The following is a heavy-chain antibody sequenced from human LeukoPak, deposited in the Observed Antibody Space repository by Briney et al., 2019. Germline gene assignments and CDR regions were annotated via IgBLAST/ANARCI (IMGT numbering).Heavy chain of an antibody. V-gene: IGHV1-18*01. CDR1: GYTFINYG. J-gene: IGHJ4*02. D-gene: IGHD1-26*01. Sequence: ASVKVSCKASGYTFINYGITWVRQAPGQGLEWMGWIRGYNGNTNYAQKFQGRVTMTTDRSTTTAYMELRSLTSDETDVYYWARGGTVGAFIDYWGQGTLVIVSS. CDR2: IRGYNGNT. CDR3: ARGGTVGAFIDY.